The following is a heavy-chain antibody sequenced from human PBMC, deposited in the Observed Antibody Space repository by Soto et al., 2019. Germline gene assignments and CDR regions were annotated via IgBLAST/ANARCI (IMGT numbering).Heavy chain of an antibody. CDR1: GGSISSGVYS. D-gene: IGHD3-22*01. Sequence: SETLSLTCAVSGGSISSGVYSWSWIGHPPGKGLEWIGYIYHSGSTYYNPSLKSRVTISVDRSKNQFSLKLSSVTAADTAVYYCARGLAYYYDSSGYYPSWANAAFDIWGQGTMVTVSS. V-gene: IGHV4-30-2*01. CDR3: ARGLAYYYDSSGYYPSWANAAFDI. J-gene: IGHJ3*02. CDR2: IYHSGST.